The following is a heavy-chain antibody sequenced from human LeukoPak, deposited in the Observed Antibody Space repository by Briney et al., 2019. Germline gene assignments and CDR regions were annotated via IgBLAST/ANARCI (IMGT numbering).Heavy chain of an antibody. CDR2: INPNSGCT. Sequence: ASVKVSCKASGYTFTGYYMHWVRQAPGQGLEGMGWINPNSGCTNYAQKFQGRVTMTRDTSISTAYMELSRLRSDDTAVYYCARGGYSSGWYGTWGQGTLVTVSS. J-gene: IGHJ5*02. V-gene: IGHV1-2*02. D-gene: IGHD6-19*01. CDR3: ARGGYSSGWYGT. CDR1: GYTFTGYY.